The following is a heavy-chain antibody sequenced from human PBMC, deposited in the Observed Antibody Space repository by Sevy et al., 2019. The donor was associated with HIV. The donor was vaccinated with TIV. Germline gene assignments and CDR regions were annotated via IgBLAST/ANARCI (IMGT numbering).Heavy chain of an antibody. CDR2: INYNGHI. CDR1: GGSITSLY. J-gene: IGHJ4*02. CDR3: AGENAWGRGYS. V-gene: IGHV4-59*08. D-gene: IGHD1-26*01. Sequence: LSLTCTVSGGSITSLYWNWIRQPPGKGLEWIANINYNGHINYNPSLKSRVTLSLDTSKNQFSLRLGSVTAADTAMYYCAGENAWGRGYSWGQGTLVTVSS.